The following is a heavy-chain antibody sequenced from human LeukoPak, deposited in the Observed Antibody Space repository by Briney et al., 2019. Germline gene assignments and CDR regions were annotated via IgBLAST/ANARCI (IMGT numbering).Heavy chain of an antibody. Sequence: GGSLRLSCAASGFTFSSYDMHWVRQATGKGLEWVSAIGTAGDTYYPGSVKGRFTISRDNSKNTLYLQMNSLRAEDTAVYYCARVSPYSSSGGSDWGQGTLVTVSS. J-gene: IGHJ4*02. CDR1: GFTFSSYD. D-gene: IGHD6-13*01. V-gene: IGHV3-13*01. CDR3: ARVSPYSSSGGSD. CDR2: IGTAGDT.